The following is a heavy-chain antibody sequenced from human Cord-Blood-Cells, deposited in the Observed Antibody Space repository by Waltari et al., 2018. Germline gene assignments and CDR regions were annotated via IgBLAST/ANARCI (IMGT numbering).Heavy chain of an antibody. D-gene: IGHD2-15*01. V-gene: IGHV3-30*02. CDR3: AKDSWAGAFDI. J-gene: IGHJ3*02. CDR2: IWYDGSNK. Sequence: QVQLVESGGGVVQPGRSLRLSCAASGFTFSSYGMHWVRQAPGKGLGWVAFIWYDGSNKYYADSVKGRFTISRDNSKNTLYLQMNSLRAEDTAMYYCAKDSWAGAFDIWGQGTMVTVSS. CDR1: GFTFSSYG.